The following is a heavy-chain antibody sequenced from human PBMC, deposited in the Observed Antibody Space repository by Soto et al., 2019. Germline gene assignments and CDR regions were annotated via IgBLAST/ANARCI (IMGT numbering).Heavy chain of an antibody. CDR2: ISFDGSNK. V-gene: IGHV3-30*18. D-gene: IGHD3-3*01. CDR3: AKVYRLLDFWTGSRPYYGIDV. Sequence: PGGSLRLSCAASGFSFSSNDMHWVRQAPGKGLEWVALISFDGSNKYYADSVKGRFTISRDNFKDTLYLEMSSLRAADAAIYYCAKVYRLLDFWTGSRPYYGIDVWGQGTTVTVSS. CDR1: GFSFSSND. J-gene: IGHJ6*02.